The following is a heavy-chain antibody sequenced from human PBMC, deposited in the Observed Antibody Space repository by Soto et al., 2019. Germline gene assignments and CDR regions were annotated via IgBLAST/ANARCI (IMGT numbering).Heavy chain of an antibody. Sequence: QVQLVQSGAEMQQPGASVRVSCKASGGTFSKYAFSWVRQAPGQGLEWLGGTIPMFGTPNYAQKFQGRVAISADESTATVYMELSSLRSEDTAVYVCARPLRDRHYYYGMAVWGQGTTVTVS. D-gene: IGHD3-22*01. CDR2: TIPMFGTP. J-gene: IGHJ6*02. CDR3: ARPLRDRHYYYGMAV. V-gene: IGHV1-69*01. CDR1: GGTFSKYA.